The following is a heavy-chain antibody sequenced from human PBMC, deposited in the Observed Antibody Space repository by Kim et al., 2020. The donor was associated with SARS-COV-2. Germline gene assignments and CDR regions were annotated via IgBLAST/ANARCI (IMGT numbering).Heavy chain of an antibody. CDR1: GFTFSNYA. J-gene: IGHJ4*02. Sequence: GGSLRLSCAASGFTFSNYAMGWVRQPPGKGLEWVSAISGSGANTYYAGSVKGRFTISRDNSKDTLYLQMNSLRAEDTAAYFCAKGIWFGVYCFDYWGQGTLVTVSS. V-gene: IGHV3-23*01. CDR2: ISGSGANT. CDR3: AKGIWFGVYCFDY. D-gene: IGHD3-10*01.